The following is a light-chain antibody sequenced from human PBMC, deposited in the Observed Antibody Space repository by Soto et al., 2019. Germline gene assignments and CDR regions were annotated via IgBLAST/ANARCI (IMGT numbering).Light chain of an antibody. Sequence: QSVLAQPPSASGAPGQRVTISCSGSSVNIGTNYVYWYQQLPGTAPKLLIYRNGQRPSGVPDRFSGSKSGTSASLAISGLRSEDEADYYCAVWDDSLDGVVFGGGTKLTV. CDR3: AVWDDSLDGVV. CDR2: RNG. V-gene: IGLV1-47*01. J-gene: IGLJ3*02. CDR1: SVNIGTNY.